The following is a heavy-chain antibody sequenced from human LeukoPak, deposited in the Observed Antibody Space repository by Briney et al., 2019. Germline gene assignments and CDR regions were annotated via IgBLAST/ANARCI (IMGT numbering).Heavy chain of an antibody. D-gene: IGHD1-26*01. Sequence: SETLSLTCTVSGGSISTYYWNWIRQPPGKGPEWIGYMSNSGHTNYNPSLKSRVSISVDASRNQFSLDLSSVTAADTAVYFCARGAGNYFVFDYWGQGTLVTVSS. CDR2: MSNSGHT. V-gene: IGHV4-59*01. CDR3: ARGAGNYFVFDY. J-gene: IGHJ4*02. CDR1: GGSISTYY.